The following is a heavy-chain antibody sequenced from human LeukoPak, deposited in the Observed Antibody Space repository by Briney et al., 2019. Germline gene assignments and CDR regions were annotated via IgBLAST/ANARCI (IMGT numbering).Heavy chain of an antibody. CDR1: EFSVGSNY. V-gene: IGHV3-66*01. J-gene: IGHJ4*02. CDR2: IYSGGSA. D-gene: IGHD3-10*01. Sequence: GGSLRLSCAASEFSVGSNYMTWVRQAPGKGLEWVSLIYSGGSAYYADSVKGRFTISRDNSKNTLYLQMNSLRAEDTAVYYCAGGLWYASGSDYWGQGTLVTVSS. CDR3: AGGLWYASGSDY.